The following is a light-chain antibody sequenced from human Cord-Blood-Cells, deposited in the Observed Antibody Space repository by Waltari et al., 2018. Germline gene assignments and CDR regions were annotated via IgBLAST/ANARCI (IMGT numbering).Light chain of an antibody. J-gene: IGKJ3*01. Sequence: PDSLAVSLGERATINCKSSQSVLYSSNNKNYLAWYQQKPGQPPKLLIYWASTRESGVPDRFSGSGSGTDFTLTISSLQAEDVTVYYCQQYYSTPPSFTFGPGTKVDIK. CDR3: QQYYSTPPSFT. V-gene: IGKV4-1*01. CDR1: QSVLYSSNNKNY. CDR2: WAS.